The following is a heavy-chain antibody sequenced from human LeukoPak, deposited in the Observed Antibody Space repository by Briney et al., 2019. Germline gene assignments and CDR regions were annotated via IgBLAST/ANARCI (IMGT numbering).Heavy chain of an antibody. CDR1: GGSFSGYY. CDR3: ARVPHLYYDFWSDVYPLRWFDP. CDR2: ISHSGST. Sequence: SETLPLTCAVYGGSFSGYYWSWIRQPPGKGLEWIGEISHSGSTNYNPSLKSRVTISVDTSKNQFSLKLSSVTAADTAVYYCARVPHLYYDFWSDVYPLRWFDPWGQGTLVTVSS. V-gene: IGHV4-34*01. J-gene: IGHJ5*02. D-gene: IGHD3-3*01.